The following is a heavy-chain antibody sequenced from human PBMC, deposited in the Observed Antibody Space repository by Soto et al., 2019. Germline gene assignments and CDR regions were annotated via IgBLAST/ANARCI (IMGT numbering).Heavy chain of an antibody. CDR2: IDYSGST. J-gene: IGHJ4*02. Sequence: SSETLSLTCTVSGGSISSYYWSWIRQPPGKGLEWIGYIDYSGSTNYTPSLKGRVTISVDTSKNPFSLNLSSVTAADTAVYYCARDNRGYDYFDYCGQGTLVTVSS. CDR1: GGSISSYY. D-gene: IGHD5-12*01. CDR3: ARDNRGYDYFDY. V-gene: IGHV4-59*13.